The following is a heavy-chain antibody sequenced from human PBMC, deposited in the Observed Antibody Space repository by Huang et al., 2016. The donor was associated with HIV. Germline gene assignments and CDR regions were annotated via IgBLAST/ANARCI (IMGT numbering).Heavy chain of an antibody. D-gene: IGHD3-22*01. Sequence: QVQLVQSGAEVKKPGSSVKVSCKASGGTLRSYAISWVRQAPGQGLEWMGGIITRFGTANYAQRFQGRFTLTADESTSTVYMELRSLRFEDTAVYYCARDYFDDRLLGFDHWGLGTLVTISS. J-gene: IGHJ4*02. V-gene: IGHV1-69*13. CDR3: ARDYFDDRLLGFDH. CDR1: GGTLRSYA. CDR2: IITRFGTA.